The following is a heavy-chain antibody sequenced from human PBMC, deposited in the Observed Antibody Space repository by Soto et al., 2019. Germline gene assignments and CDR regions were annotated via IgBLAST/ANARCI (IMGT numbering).Heavy chain of an antibody. V-gene: IGHV3-33*08. CDR1: GFTFSSYG. D-gene: IGHD3-10*01. Sequence: GGSLRLSCAASGFTFSSYGMHWVRQAPGKGLEWVAVIWYDGSNKYYADSVKGRFTISRDNSKNTLYLQMNSLRAEDTAVYYCARGARSELSYYFDYWGQGTLVTVSS. J-gene: IGHJ4*02. CDR2: IWYDGSNK. CDR3: ARGARSELSYYFDY.